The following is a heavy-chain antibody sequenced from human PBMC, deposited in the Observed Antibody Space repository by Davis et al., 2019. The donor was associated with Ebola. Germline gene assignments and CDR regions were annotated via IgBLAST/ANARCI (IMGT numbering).Heavy chain of an antibody. D-gene: IGHD6-13*01. CDR3: ARVGSIAAAGTTDF. V-gene: IGHV3-11*01. CDR1: GFTFSDYY. Sequence: PGGSLRLSCAASGFTFSDYYMSWIRQAPGKGLEWVSYISSSGNTITYADAVKGRFTISRDNAKNSLYLQMNSLRAEDTAVYYCARVGSIAAAGTTDFWGQGTLVTVSS. CDR2: ISSSGNTI. J-gene: IGHJ4*02.